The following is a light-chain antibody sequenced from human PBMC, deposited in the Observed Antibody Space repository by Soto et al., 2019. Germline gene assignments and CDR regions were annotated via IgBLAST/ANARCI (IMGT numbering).Light chain of an antibody. CDR3: QHYKDYAWT. CDR1: QSISIW. CDR2: GTS. J-gene: IGKJ1*01. V-gene: IGKV1-5*03. Sequence: DIHMTQSPSTLSASVGDRVTITCRASQSISIWLAWYQQKPGSAPNLLIYGTSSLESGVPSRFSGSGSGTEFTLTISSLQPDDFATYYCQHYKDYAWTFGQGTKVEIK.